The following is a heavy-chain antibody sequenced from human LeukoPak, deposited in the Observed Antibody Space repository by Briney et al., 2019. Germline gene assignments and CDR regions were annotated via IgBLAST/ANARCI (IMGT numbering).Heavy chain of an antibody. Sequence: PGGSLRLSCATSGFIFTNAWRKWVRQAPGKGLEWVGRIKSKTDGGTIDYAAPVKGRFTISRDDSKNTLYLQMDNLKTEDTAIYYCSTPSFWGQGTLVTVSS. V-gene: IGHV3-15*07. CDR2: IKSKTDGGTI. CDR1: GFIFTNAW. J-gene: IGHJ4*02. CDR3: STPSF.